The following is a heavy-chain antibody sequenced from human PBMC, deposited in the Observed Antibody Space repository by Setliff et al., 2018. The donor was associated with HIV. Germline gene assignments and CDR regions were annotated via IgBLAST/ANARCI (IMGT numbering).Heavy chain of an antibody. D-gene: IGHD3-10*01. Sequence: PSETLSLTCTVSGDSLSSDYYYWTWIRQHPEKGLEWIGYIYYSGSTLYNPSLRSRLSMSVDTSKNQFSLELSSVTAADTAVYFCARQGGYNSPLMVWGQGKLVTVSS. CDR3: ARQGGYNSPLMV. J-gene: IGHJ4*02. V-gene: IGHV4-31*03. CDR1: GDSLSSDYYY. CDR2: IYYSGST.